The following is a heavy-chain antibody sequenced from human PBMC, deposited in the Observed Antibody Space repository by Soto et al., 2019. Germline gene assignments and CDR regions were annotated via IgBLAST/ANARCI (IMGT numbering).Heavy chain of an antibody. CDR2: INAGNGNT. J-gene: IGHJ3*02. Sequence: ASVKVSCKASGYTFTSYAMHWVRQAPGQRLEWMGWINAGNGNTKYSQKFQGRVTITRDTSASTAYMELRSLRSDDTAVYYCARVTMIVVVTGRFGAFDIWGQGTMVTVSS. CDR3: ARVTMIVVVTGRFGAFDI. V-gene: IGHV1-3*01. CDR1: GYTFTSYA. D-gene: IGHD3-22*01.